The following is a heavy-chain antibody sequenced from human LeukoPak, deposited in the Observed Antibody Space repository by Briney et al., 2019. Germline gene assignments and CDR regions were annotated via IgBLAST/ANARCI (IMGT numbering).Heavy chain of an antibody. CDR3: ASSSVRGSGSIEDY. V-gene: IGHV3-21*01. D-gene: IGHD3-10*01. Sequence: GGSLRLSCAASGFTFSSYSMNWVRQAPGEGLEWVSSISSSSSYIYYADSVRGRFTISRDNAKNSLYLQMNSLRAEDTAVYYCASSSVRGSGSIEDYWGQGTLVTVSS. CDR1: GFTFSSYS. J-gene: IGHJ4*02. CDR2: ISSSSSYI.